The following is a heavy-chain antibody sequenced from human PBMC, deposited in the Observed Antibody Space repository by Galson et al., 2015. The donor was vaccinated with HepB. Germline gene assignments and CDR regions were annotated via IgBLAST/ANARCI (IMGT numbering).Heavy chain of an antibody. J-gene: IGHJ5*02. CDR3: ARDLGYCSSTSCSGHNNWFDP. D-gene: IGHD2-2*01. Sequence: CAISGDSVSSNSAAWNWIRQSPSRGLEWLGRTYYRSKWYNDYAVSVKSRITINPDTSKNQFSLQLNSVTPEDRAVYYCARDLGYCSSTSCSGHNNWFDPWGQGTLVTVSS. CDR1: GDSVSSNSAA. CDR2: TYYRSKWYN. V-gene: IGHV6-1*01.